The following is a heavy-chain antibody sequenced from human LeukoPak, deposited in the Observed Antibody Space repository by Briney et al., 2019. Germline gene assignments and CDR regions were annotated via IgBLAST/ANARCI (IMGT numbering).Heavy chain of an antibody. CDR2: ISYDGSNK. D-gene: IGHD3-22*01. V-gene: IGHV3-30*18. CDR3: AKRRYDSSGHFDS. CDR1: GFTFSSYG. Sequence: GRSLRLSCAASGFTFSSYGMHWVRQAPGKGLEWVAVISYDGSNKYYADSVKGRFTISRDNSKNTLYMRMSSLRAEDTAVHYCAKRRYDSSGHFDSWGQGTLVTVSS. J-gene: IGHJ4*02.